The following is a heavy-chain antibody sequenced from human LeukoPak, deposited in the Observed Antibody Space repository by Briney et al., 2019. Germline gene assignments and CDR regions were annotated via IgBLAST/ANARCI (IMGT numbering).Heavy chain of an antibody. CDR3: ASLGYGQQLVNGDY. CDR2: INPNSGGT. Sequence: ASVKVSCKASGYTFTSYAMNWVRQAPGQGLEWMGWINPNSGGTNYAQKFQGRVTMTRDTSISTAYMELSRLRSDDTAVYYCASLGYGQQLVNGDYWGQGTLVTVSS. J-gene: IGHJ4*02. D-gene: IGHD6-13*01. CDR1: GYTFTSYA. V-gene: IGHV1-2*02.